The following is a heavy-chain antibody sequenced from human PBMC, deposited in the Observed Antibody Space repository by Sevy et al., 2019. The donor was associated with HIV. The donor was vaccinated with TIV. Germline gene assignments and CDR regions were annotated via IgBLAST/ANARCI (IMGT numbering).Heavy chain of an antibody. J-gene: IGHJ4*02. CDR1: GYTFTSYY. Sequence: ASVKVSCKASGYTFTSYYMHWVRQAPGQGLEWMGIINPSGGSTSYAQKFQGRVTMTRDPSASTVYMELSSLRSEDTAVYYCARDIHYDYVWGSYRYPDYWGQGTLVTVSS. V-gene: IGHV1-46*01. D-gene: IGHD3-16*02. CDR3: ARDIHYDYVWGSYRYPDY. CDR2: INPSGGST.